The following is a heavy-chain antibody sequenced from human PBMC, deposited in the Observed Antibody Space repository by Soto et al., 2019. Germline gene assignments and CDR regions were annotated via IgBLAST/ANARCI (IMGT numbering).Heavy chain of an antibody. V-gene: IGHV4-59*01. CDR3: ARVCGGDCRDY. Sequence: SETLSLTCTVSGGSISSYYWSWIRQPPGKGLEWIGYIYYSGSTNYNPSLKSRVTISVDTSKNQFSLKLSSVTAADTAVYYCARVCGGDCRDYWGQGTLVTAPQ. CDR1: GGSISSYY. D-gene: IGHD2-21*02. J-gene: IGHJ4*02. CDR2: IYYSGST.